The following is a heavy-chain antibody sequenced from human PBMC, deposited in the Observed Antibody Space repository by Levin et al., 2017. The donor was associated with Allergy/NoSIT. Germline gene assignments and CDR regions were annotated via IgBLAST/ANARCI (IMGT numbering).Heavy chain of an antibody. CDR3: ARAGTVPASSKYHYYMDV. V-gene: IGHV7-4-1*02. D-gene: IGHD1-14*01. CDR2: INTNTANP. CDR1: GYTFTHYG. Sequence: ASVKVSCKASGYTFTHYGVNWVRQAPGQGLEWMGWINTNTANPTYAQGFTGRFVFSLDTSVATAYLQISSLKAEDTAVYYCARAGTVPASSKYHYYMDVWGRGTTVTVSS. J-gene: IGHJ6*03.